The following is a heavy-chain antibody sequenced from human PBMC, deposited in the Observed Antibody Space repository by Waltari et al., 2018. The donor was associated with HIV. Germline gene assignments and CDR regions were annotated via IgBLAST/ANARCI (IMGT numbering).Heavy chain of an antibody. CDR1: GDSFIDHH. CDR2: ITPNSGGT. D-gene: IGHD4-17*01. V-gene: IGHV1-2*02. J-gene: IGHJ4*02. CDR3: AREGGKSVYGEFGY. Sequence: QVHLVQAGAEVKKSGASVKVFCKASGDSFIDHHIHWIRQAPGQGFEWMGWITPNSGGTNYAPKLQGRVTLTRDTSISTAYMELTRLTSDDTAVYYCAREGGKSVYGEFGYWGQGTLVTVSS.